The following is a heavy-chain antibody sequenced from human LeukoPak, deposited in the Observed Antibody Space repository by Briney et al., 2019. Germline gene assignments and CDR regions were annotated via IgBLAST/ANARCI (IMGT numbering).Heavy chain of an antibody. J-gene: IGHJ4*02. CDR3: ARGNWNKLEVFDY. CDR1: GFTFTNYV. D-gene: IGHD1/OR15-1a*01. Sequence: SGGSLRLSCAASGFTFTNYVMTWVRQAPGKGLEWVSAISGSGGSTYYADSVKGRFTVSRDNSKNTVYLQTNSLGAEDTAVYYCARGNWNKLEVFDYWGQGTLVTVSS. CDR2: ISGSGGST. V-gene: IGHV3-23*01.